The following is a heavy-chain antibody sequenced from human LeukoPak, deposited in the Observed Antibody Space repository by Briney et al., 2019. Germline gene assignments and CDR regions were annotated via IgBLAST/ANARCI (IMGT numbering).Heavy chain of an antibody. CDR1: GYTFSDYY. J-gene: IGHJ4*02. Sequence: ASVKVSCETSGYTFSDYYMHWVRQAPGQGLEWMGWINPKGGGTNYAQKFRGRLSVTRDMSSSTLFMELRGLTSDDTAVYYCARDQSWEFDYWGLGTLVTVSS. CDR3: ARDQSWEFDY. CDR2: INPKGGGT. V-gene: IGHV1-2*02. D-gene: IGHD6-13*01.